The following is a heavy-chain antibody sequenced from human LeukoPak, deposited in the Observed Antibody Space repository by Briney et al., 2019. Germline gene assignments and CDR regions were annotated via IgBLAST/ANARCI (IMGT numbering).Heavy chain of an antibody. CDR1: DYTFTNYG. D-gene: IGHD3-3*01. J-gene: IGHJ3*02. Sequence: ASVKVSCKASDYTFTNYGISWVRQAPGQGLEWMGWISGNNGNTNYAQNFQGRVTMTTDTSTSTAYMELRSLRSDDTAVYYCARDFRDDFWSGYLGDAFDIWGQGTMVTVSS. V-gene: IGHV1-18*01. CDR3: ARDFRDDFWSGYLGDAFDI. CDR2: ISGNNGNT.